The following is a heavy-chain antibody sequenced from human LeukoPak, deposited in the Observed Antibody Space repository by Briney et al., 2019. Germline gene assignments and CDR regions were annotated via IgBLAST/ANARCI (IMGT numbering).Heavy chain of an antibody. CDR1: GGSISNYY. Sequence: SETLSLTCTVSGGSISNYYWSWIRQPPGKGLEWIGYIYYSGSTNYNPSLKSRVTISVDTSKNQFSLKLSSVTAADTAVYYCAGGPPGYSYGYYFDYWGQGTLVTVSS. CDR3: AGGPPGYSYGYYFDY. D-gene: IGHD5-18*01. CDR2: IYYSGST. J-gene: IGHJ4*02. V-gene: IGHV4-59*01.